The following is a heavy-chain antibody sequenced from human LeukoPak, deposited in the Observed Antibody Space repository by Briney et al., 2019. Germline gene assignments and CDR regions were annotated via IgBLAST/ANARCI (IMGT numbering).Heavy chain of an antibody. CDR2: INPSGGST. V-gene: IGHV1-46*01. J-gene: IGHJ6*02. Sequence: ASVKVSCKASGYTFTSYYMHWVRQAPGQGLEWMGIINPSGGSTGYAQKFQGRVTMTRDTSTSTVYMELSSLRAEDTAVYYCARAYSSSWLFSYYGMDVWGQGTTVTVSS. CDR1: GYTFTSYY. D-gene: IGHD6-6*01. CDR3: ARAYSSSWLFSYYGMDV.